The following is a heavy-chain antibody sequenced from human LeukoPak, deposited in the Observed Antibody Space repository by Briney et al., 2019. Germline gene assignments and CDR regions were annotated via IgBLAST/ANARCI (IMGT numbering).Heavy chain of an antibody. CDR2: INSDGSST. CDR1: GFTFSSYW. V-gene: IGHV3-74*01. Sequence: GGSLRLSCAASGFTFSSYWMHWVRQAPGKGLVWVSRINSDGSSTSYADSVKGRFTISRDNAKNSLNLQMNSLRAEDTAVYYCASLFPWFDPWGQGTLVTVSS. J-gene: IGHJ5*02. CDR3: ASLFPWFDP.